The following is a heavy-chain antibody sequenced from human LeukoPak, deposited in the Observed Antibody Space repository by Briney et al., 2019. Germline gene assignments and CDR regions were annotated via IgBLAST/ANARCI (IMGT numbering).Heavy chain of an antibody. CDR1: GFTFSSYW. J-gene: IGHJ4*02. CDR3: ARERGPHCSSTSCYIEGGGDY. CDR2: IKQDGSEK. V-gene: IGHV3-7*01. Sequence: PGRSLRLSCAASGFTFSSYWMSWVRQAPGKGLEWVANIKQDGSEKYYVDSVKGRFTISRDNAKNSLYLQMNSLRAEDTAVYYCARERGPHCSSTSCYIEGGGDYWGQGTLVTVSS. D-gene: IGHD2-2*02.